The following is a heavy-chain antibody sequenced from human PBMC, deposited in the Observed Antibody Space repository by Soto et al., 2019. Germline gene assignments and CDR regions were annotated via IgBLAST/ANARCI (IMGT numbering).Heavy chain of an antibody. J-gene: IGHJ4*02. V-gene: IGHV1-69*06. D-gene: IGHD6-19*01. Sequence: GASVKVSCKASGGTFSSYAISWVRQAPGQGLEWMGGIIPIFGTANYAQKFQGRVTITADKSTSTAYMELSSLRSEDTAVYYCAGVHPPYSSGWYGGGWGQGTLVTVSS. CDR1: GGTFSSYA. CDR2: IIPIFGTA. CDR3: AGVHPPYSSGWYGGG.